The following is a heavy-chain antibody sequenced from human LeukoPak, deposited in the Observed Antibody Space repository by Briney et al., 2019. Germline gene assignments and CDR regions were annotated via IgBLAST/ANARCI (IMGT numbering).Heavy chain of an antibody. V-gene: IGHV4-59*08. CDR1: GGSISSYY. CDR3: ASHLGYCGTTSCFGRAYWFDP. D-gene: IGHD2-2*01. Sequence: PSETLSLTCTVSGGSISSYYWSWIRQPPGKGLEWIGYIYYRGSTNYNPSLQSRVTISVDTSKNQFSLNLKSVTAADTAVYYCASHLGYCGTTSCFGRAYWFDPWGQGTLVTVSS. J-gene: IGHJ5*02. CDR2: IYYRGST.